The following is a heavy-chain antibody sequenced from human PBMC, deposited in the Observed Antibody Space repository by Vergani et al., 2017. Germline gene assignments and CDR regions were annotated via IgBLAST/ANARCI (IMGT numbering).Heavy chain of an antibody. V-gene: IGHV3-30*14. Sequence: QVQLVESGGGVVQPGRSLRLSCAASGFTFSSYAMHWVRQAPGKGLEWVAVISYDGSKKYYADSVKGRFTISRDNSKNTLYLQMNSLRAEDTAVYYCARDSSIVDWGQGTLVTVSS. CDR2: ISYDGSKK. D-gene: IGHD6-13*01. CDR3: ARDSSIVD. J-gene: IGHJ4*02. CDR1: GFTFSSYA.